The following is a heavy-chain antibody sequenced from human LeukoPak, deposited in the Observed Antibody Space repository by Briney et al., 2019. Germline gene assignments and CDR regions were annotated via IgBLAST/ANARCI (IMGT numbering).Heavy chain of an antibody. V-gene: IGHV4-59*01. CDR2: IHFSGST. Sequence: SETLSLTCTVSGGSISSYYWSWIRQPPGKGPEYIGFIHFSGSTNYNPSLANRVTISVDTSKNQFSLKLSSVTAADTAVYYCARAIYSYGARRYYYGMDVWGQGTTVTVSS. D-gene: IGHD5-18*01. CDR1: GGSISSYY. J-gene: IGHJ6*02. CDR3: ARAIYSYGARRYYYGMDV.